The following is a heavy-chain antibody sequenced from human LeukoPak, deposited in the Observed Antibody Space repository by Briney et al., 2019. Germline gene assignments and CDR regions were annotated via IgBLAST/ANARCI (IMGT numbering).Heavy chain of an antibody. Sequence: SETLSLTCTVSDDSISDYYRGWIRQPPGKGPEWIGYFHNSGTSTYNPSLKSRVTMSVDTSKNQFSLKLSSVTAADTAVYYCARVSLVRGAPDYYFDYWGQGTLVTVSS. CDR2: FHNSGTS. CDR3: ARVSLVRGAPDYYFDY. V-gene: IGHV4-59*12. J-gene: IGHJ4*02. CDR1: DDSISDYY. D-gene: IGHD3-10*01.